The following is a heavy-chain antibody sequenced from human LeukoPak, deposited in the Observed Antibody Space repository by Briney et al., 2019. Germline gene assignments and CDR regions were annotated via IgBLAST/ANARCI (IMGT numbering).Heavy chain of an antibody. J-gene: IGHJ6*04. CDR3: ARVMGKLWFGELLTGDYYYGMDV. D-gene: IGHD3-10*01. V-gene: IGHV3-21*01. Sequence: GGSLRLSCAASGFTSSSYSMNWVRQAPGKGLEWVSSISSSSSYIYYADSVKGRFTISRDNAKNSLYLQMNSLRAEDTAVYYCARVMGKLWFGELLTGDYYYGMDVWGKGTTVTVSS. CDR2: ISSSSSYI. CDR1: GFTSSSYS.